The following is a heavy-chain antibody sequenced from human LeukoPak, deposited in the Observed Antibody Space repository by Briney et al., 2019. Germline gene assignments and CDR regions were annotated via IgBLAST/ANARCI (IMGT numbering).Heavy chain of an antibody. Sequence: GGSLRLSCAASGFAFSSYAMRWVRQAPGKGLEWVSAVSGSGANTYYTDSVKDRFTISRDNSKNTLYLQMDSLRAGDTALYYCAKENGAGYGYGMAVWGQGTTVTVSS. J-gene: IGHJ6*02. V-gene: IGHV3-23*01. D-gene: IGHD2-2*03. CDR2: VSGSGANT. CDR3: AKENGAGYGYGMAV. CDR1: GFAFSSYA.